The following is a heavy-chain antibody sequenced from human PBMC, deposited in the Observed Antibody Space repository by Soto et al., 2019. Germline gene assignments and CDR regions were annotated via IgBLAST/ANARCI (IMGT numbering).Heavy chain of an antibody. CDR3: AREGGESSDGLYYFDS. V-gene: IGHV4-30-4*01. Sequence: PSETLSLTCTVSGGSTSSDNYWSWIRQPPGKGLEWIGHIYYSGNTDYNPSLKSRLAISIDTSKNQFSLKLGSVTAADTAVYFCAREGGESSDGLYYFDSWGQVSLVTVSS. D-gene: IGHD3-16*01. CDR1: GGSTSSDNY. CDR2: IYYSGNT. J-gene: IGHJ4*02.